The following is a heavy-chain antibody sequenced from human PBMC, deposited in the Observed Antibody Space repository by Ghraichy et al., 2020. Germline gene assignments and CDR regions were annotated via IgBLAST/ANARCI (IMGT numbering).Heavy chain of an antibody. J-gene: IGHJ4*02. CDR1: GYTLSSYA. CDR2: ISGSGGST. CDR3: AKKYYDILTGYRD. D-gene: IGHD3-9*01. V-gene: IGHV3-23*01. Sequence: GGSLRLSCADSGYTLSSYAMSWGRQAPGKGLEWVSGISGSGGSTYYADSVKGRFTISRDNSKNTLYLQMNSLRAEDTAVYYCAKKYYDILTGYRDWGQGTLVTVSS.